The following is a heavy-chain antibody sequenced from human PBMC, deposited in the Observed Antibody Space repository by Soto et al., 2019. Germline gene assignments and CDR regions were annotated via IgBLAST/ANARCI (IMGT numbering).Heavy chain of an antibody. D-gene: IGHD3-22*01. V-gene: IGHV3-30-3*01. CDR3: ARAAYYYDSSGYYVY. CDR2: ISYDGSNK. J-gene: IGHJ4*02. CDR1: GFTFSSYA. Sequence: GGPLRLSCAASGFTFSSYAMHWVRQAPGKGLEWVAVISYDGSNKYYADSVKGRFTISRDNSKNTLYLQMNSLRAEDTAVYYCARAAYYYDSSGYYVYWGQGTLVTVSS.